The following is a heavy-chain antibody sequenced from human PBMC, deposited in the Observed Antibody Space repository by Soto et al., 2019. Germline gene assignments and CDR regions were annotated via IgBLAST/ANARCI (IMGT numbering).Heavy chain of an antibody. D-gene: IGHD2-15*01. Sequence: EVQLLESGGGLVQPGGSLRLSCAASGFTFSSYAMSWVRQAPGKGLEWISAISGSGGSTYYADSVKGRFTISRDNSKNTLYLQMNSLRAEDTAVYYCAKAPHMVVAASDDYWGQGTRVTVSS. J-gene: IGHJ4*02. CDR3: AKAPHMVVAASDDY. CDR2: ISGSGGST. CDR1: GFTFSSYA. V-gene: IGHV3-23*01.